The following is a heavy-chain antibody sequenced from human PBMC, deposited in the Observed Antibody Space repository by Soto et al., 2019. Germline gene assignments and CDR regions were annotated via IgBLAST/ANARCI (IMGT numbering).Heavy chain of an antibody. CDR3: ARADHLRIGFGLDY. CDR1: GGSVRSSTYY. Sequence: SETLSLTCTVSGGSVRSSTYYWGWIRQSPGKGLEWIGSIYYSGSTHNNPSPKSRDTMSVDTYTNQFSLKLSSVTAADTAVYYCARADHLRIGFGLDYWGQGTLVTFSS. V-gene: IGHV4-39*01. CDR2: IYYSGST. D-gene: IGHD3-3*01. J-gene: IGHJ4*02.